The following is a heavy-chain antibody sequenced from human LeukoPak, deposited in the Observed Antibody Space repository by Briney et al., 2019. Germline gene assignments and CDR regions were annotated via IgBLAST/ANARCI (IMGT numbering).Heavy chain of an antibody. CDR3: ARDHIVATTIVQYNWFDP. CDR2: INHSGST. J-gene: IGHJ5*02. CDR1: GGSFSGYC. Sequence: PSETLSLTCAVYGGSFSGYCWSWIRQPPGKGLEWIGEINHSGSTNYNPSLKSRVTISVDTSKNQFSLKLSSVTAADTAVYYCARDHIVATTIVQYNWFDPWGQGTLVTVSS. D-gene: IGHD5-12*01. V-gene: IGHV4-34*01.